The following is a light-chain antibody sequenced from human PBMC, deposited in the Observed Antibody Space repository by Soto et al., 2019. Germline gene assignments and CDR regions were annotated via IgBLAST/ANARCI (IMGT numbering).Light chain of an antibody. J-gene: IGKJ4*01. V-gene: IGKV4-1*01. CDR2: WAS. Sequence: DIVMTQSPLSLPVTPGEPASISCRSSQSLLHYNGHNFLNWYQQKPGQPPKLLIYWASTRESGVPDRFSGSGSGTDFTLTISSLQAEDVAVYYCQQYYSTPLTFGGGTKVDIK. CDR1: QSLLHYNGHNF. CDR3: QQYYSTPLT.